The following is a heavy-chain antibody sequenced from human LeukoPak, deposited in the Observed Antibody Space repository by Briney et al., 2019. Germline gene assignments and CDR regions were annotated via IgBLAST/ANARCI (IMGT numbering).Heavy chain of an antibody. Sequence: PSETLSLTCAVYGGSFSGYYWSWIRQPPGKGLEWIGGINHSGSTNYNPSLKSRVTISVDTSKNQFSLKLSSVTAADTAVYYCARGKRCSSTSCYCFDYWGQGTLVTVSS. V-gene: IGHV4-34*01. CDR1: GGSFSGYY. J-gene: IGHJ4*02. D-gene: IGHD2-2*01. CDR3: ARGKRCSSTSCYCFDY. CDR2: INHSGST.